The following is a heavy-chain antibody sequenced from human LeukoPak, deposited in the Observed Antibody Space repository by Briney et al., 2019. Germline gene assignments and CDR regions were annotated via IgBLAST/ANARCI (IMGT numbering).Heavy chain of an antibody. Sequence: ASVKVSCKVSGYTLTELTMHWVRQAPGKGLEWMGGFDPEDGETIYAQKFQGRGTMTEETSTDTAYKELSSLRSEDTAVYYCALAMGDAFDIWGQGTMVTVSS. CDR3: ALAMGDAFDI. V-gene: IGHV1-24*01. CDR1: GYTLTELT. CDR2: FDPEDGET. J-gene: IGHJ3*02. D-gene: IGHD1-26*01.